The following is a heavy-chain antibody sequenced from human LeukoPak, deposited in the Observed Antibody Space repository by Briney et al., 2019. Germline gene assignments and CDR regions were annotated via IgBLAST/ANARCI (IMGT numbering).Heavy chain of an antibody. J-gene: IGHJ4*02. D-gene: IGHD2-15*01. CDR2: ISGSGGST. CDR3: AKEGLRYCSAGSCSPYATVDY. Sequence: PGGSLRLSCAASGFTFSSYGMSWVRQAPGKGLEWVSAISGSGGSTYYADSVRGRFTISRDNSKNTLYLQMNSLRAEDTAVYYCAKEGLRYCSAGSCSPYATVDYWGQGTLVTVSS. V-gene: IGHV3-23*01. CDR1: GFTFSSYG.